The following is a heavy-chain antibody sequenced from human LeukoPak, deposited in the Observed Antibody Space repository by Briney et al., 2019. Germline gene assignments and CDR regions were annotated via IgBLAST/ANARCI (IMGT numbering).Heavy chain of an antibody. CDR2: INDSGTT. CDR1: GGSISGSY. D-gene: IGHD3-16*01. CDR3: ARRGAVLTGYFDY. J-gene: IGHJ4*02. V-gene: IGHV4-59*08. Sequence: PSETLSLTCTVSGGSISGSYWSWIRQPPGKGLEWIAYINDSGTTSYNPSLKSRVTISVDTSKKQFSLKVNSVTAADTAVYYCARRGAVLTGYFDYWGQETLVTVSS.